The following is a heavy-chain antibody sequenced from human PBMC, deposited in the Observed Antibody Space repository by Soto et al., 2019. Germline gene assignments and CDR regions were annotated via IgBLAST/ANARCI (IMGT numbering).Heavy chain of an antibody. CDR2: IYYSGNT. Sequence: SETLSLTCSVSGGSISSGYYYWSWIRQPPGKGLEWIGNIYYSGNTYYNPSLKSRLIISIDTSKNQFSLKLNSVTAADTAIYYCARDVGTRPGDYENWLDPWGQGTLVTVSS. CDR1: GGSISSGYYY. CDR3: ARDVGTRPGDYENWLDP. V-gene: IGHV4-30-4*02. J-gene: IGHJ5*02. D-gene: IGHD4-17*01.